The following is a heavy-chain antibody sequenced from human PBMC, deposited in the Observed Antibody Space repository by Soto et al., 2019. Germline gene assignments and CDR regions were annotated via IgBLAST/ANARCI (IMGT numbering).Heavy chain of an antibody. J-gene: IGHJ3*02. CDR2: INAGSGNT. CDR3: ARDTETLGPRANDALDI. Sequence: QAQLVQSGAEMKKPGASVKVSCKATGYTFSAYTMNWVRQAPGQSLEWMGWINAGSGNTKYSQNFQGRGIITRDTSASTVYMELTGMTSEDTAVYYCARDTETLGPRANDALDIWGQGTMVTVSS. D-gene: IGHD3-3*02. CDR1: GYTFSAYT. V-gene: IGHV1-3*01.